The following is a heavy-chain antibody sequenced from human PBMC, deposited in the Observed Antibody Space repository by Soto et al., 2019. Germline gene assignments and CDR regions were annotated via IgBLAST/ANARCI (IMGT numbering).Heavy chain of an antibody. J-gene: IGHJ3*02. D-gene: IGHD3-16*01. CDR2: IYSGGST. Sequence: PGGSLRLSCAASGFTVSSNYISWVRQAPGKGLEWVSVIYSGGSTYYADSVKGRFTISRDNSKNTLYLQMNSLRAEDTAVYYCARGRRFGGVIEGAFDIWGQGTMVTVS. CDR1: GFTVSSNY. CDR3: ARGRRFGGVIEGAFDI. V-gene: IGHV3-66*01.